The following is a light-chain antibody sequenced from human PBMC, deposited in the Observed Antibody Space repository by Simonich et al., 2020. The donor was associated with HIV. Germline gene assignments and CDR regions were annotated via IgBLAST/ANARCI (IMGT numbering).Light chain of an antibody. CDR1: SSDVGVYNS. CDR3: SSYAGSNSYV. Sequence: QSALTQPPSASGSPGQSVTISCTGTSSDVGVYNSVSWYQQHPGKATKLMIYEVSKRPSGVPDRFSGSKSGNTASLTVSGLQAEDEADYYCSSYAGSNSYVFGTGTKVTVL. V-gene: IGLV2-8*01. J-gene: IGLJ1*01. CDR2: EVS.